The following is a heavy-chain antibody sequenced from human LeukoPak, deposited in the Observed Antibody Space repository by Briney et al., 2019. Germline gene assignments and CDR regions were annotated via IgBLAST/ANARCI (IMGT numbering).Heavy chain of an antibody. Sequence: GASVKVSCKASGYTFTGYYMHWVRQAPGQGLEWMGWINPNSGGTNYAQKFQGRVTMTRDTSISTAYMELSRLRSDDTAVYYCAREGGERLLNSGSYLHYWGQGTLVTVSS. CDR2: INPNSGGT. V-gene: IGHV1-2*02. CDR3: AREGGERLLNSGSYLHY. D-gene: IGHD1-26*01. J-gene: IGHJ4*02. CDR1: GYTFTGYY.